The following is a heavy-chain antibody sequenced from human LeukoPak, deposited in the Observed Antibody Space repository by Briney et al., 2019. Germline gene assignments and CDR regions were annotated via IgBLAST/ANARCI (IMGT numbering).Heavy chain of an antibody. CDR2: INPNSGAT. J-gene: IGHJ6*02. Sequence: ASVKVSCKTSGYTFIDFYMHWVRQAPGQGLEWMGWINPNSGATNYAQTFQGRITMTGDTSINTAYMELSSLKSDDTAVYYCAKDRLGSYSFSYYYYGVDVWGHGTTVTVS. CDR3: AKDRLGSYSFSYYYYGVDV. V-gene: IGHV1-2*02. D-gene: IGHD3-10*01. CDR1: GYTFIDFY.